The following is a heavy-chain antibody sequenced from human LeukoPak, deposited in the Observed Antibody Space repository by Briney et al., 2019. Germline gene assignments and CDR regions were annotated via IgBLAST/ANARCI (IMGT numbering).Heavy chain of an antibody. CDR1: GYTFTDYF. CDR2: INPNNGGT. CDR3: ARVALGYCGWYLVY. D-gene: IGHD6-19*01. V-gene: IGHV1-2*02. J-gene: IGHJ4*02. Sequence: ASVKVSCKTSGYTFTDYFIHWVRQAPGQGLEWMGWINPNNGGTNYAQKFQGRVTMTSDTSISTAYFELTRVCSDDRAVYYCARVALGYCGWYLVYWGQGTLVTVSS.